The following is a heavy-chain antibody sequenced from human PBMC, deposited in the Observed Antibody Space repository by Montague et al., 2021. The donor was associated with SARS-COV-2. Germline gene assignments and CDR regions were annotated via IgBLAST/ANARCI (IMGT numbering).Heavy chain of an antibody. CDR2: IYHSGST. CDR3: ARERRYCSGGSCYSGWFDP. J-gene: IGHJ5*02. D-gene: IGHD2-15*01. Sequence: SETLSLTCTVSGGSISSSSYYWGWIRQPPGKGLEWIGSIYHSGSTYYNPSLKSRVTISVDTSKNQFSLKLSSVTAADTAVYYCARERRYCSGGSCYSGWFDPWGQGTLVTVS. CDR1: GGSISSSSYY. V-gene: IGHV4-39*07.